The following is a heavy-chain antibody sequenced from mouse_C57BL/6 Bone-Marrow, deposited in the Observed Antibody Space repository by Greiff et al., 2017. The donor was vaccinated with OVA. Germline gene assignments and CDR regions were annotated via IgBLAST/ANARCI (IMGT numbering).Heavy chain of an antibody. D-gene: IGHD1-1*01. CDR3: ARGYGSSYEAWFAY. V-gene: IGHV1-56*01. CDR2: IFPGSGST. CDR1: GYTFTSHW. J-gene: IGHJ3*01. Sequence: LQESGPELVRPGASVKISCKAPGYTFTSHWMQWVRQRPGQGLEWIGEIFPGSGSTYYNEKFKGKATLTVDTSSSTAYMQLSSLTSEDSAVYFCARGYGSSYEAWFAYWGQGTLVTVSA.